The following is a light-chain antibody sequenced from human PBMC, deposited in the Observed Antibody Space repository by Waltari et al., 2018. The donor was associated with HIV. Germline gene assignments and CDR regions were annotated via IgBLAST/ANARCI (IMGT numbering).Light chain of an antibody. V-gene: IGLV4-69*01. Sequence: QLVLTQSPSASASLGASVKLTCTLSSGHSSYAIAWHQQQPEKGPRYLMKLNSDGSHTKGDGIPDRFSGSSSGAERYLTISSLQSEDEADYYCQSRGPDIGHVFGTGTKVTVL. CDR3: QSRGPDIGHV. J-gene: IGLJ1*01. CDR1: SGHSSYA. CDR2: LNSDGSH.